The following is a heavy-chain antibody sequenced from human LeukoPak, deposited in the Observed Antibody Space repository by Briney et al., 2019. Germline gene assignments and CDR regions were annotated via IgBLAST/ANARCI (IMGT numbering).Heavy chain of an antibody. CDR1: GYTFTAYY. V-gene: IGHV1-18*04. J-gene: IGHJ5*02. CDR3: ARDPYYYGSGSYFRWFDP. Sequence: EASLKVSCKASGYTFTAYYIHWVRQAPGQGLEWMGWISAYNGNTNYAQKLQGRVTMTTDTSTSTAYMELRSLRSDDTAVYYYARDPYYYGSGSYFRWFDPWGQGTLVTVSS. D-gene: IGHD3-10*01. CDR2: ISAYNGNT.